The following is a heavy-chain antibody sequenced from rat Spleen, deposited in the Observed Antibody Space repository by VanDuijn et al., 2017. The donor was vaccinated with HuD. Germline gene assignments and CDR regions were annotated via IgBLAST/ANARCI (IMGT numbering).Heavy chain of an antibody. CDR3: ARQGSYLKSLAFDY. D-gene: IGHD1-7*01. Sequence: EVQLVESGGGLVQPGRSLKLSCVASGFTFSRYWMYWVRQAPGKGLEWVSSINSDGGTTYYPDSVKGRFTFSRDNAENTVYLQMDSLRSEDTATYYCARQGSYLKSLAFDYWGQGVMVTVSS. J-gene: IGHJ2*01. CDR1: GFTFSRYW. CDR2: INSDGGTT. V-gene: IGHV5-58*01.